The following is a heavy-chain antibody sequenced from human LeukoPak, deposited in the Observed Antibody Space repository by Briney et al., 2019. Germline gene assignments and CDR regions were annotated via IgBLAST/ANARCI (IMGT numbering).Heavy chain of an antibody. CDR2: IFYSGKT. D-gene: IGHD2-2*03. V-gene: IGHV4-39*02. Sequence: PSETLSLTCSASNGSMTSDSYYWAWVRQPPGKGLEWIGSIFYSGKTYYSASLKSRVTVSLDTSKKNFFLRLSSVTAADTAVYFCARLWIVATWFDAWGQGALVTVSS. J-gene: IGHJ5*02. CDR3: ARLWIVATWFDA. CDR1: NGSMTSDSYY.